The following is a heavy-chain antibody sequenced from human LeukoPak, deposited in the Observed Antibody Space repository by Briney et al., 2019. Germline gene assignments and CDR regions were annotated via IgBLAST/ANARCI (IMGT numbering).Heavy chain of an antibody. CDR1: GGSTSSSSSY. Sequence: SETLSLTCTVSGGSTSSSSSYWGWIRQPPGTGLEWMGSIYYSGSTYYNPSLKSRVTISVDTSKNQFSLKLSSVTAADTAVYYCARDLVRYCGPSDGFDPWGQGTLVTVSS. CDR3: ARDLVRYCGPSDGFDP. CDR2: IYYSGST. V-gene: IGHV4-39*07. D-gene: IGHD2-21*01. J-gene: IGHJ5*01.